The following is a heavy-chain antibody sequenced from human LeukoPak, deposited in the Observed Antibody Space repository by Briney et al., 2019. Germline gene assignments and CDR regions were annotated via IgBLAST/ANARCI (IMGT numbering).Heavy chain of an antibody. J-gene: IGHJ4*02. CDR3: ARVMAFCSSSSCYSLDY. V-gene: IGHV1-2*02. D-gene: IGHD2-2*01. CDR1: GYTFTGYY. Sequence: ASVKVSCKASGYTFTGYYTHWVRQAPGQGLEWMGWINPNSGGTNYAQKFQGRVTMTRDTSISTAYMELSRLRSDDTAVYYCARVMAFCSSSSCYSLDYWGQGTLVTVPS. CDR2: INPNSGGT.